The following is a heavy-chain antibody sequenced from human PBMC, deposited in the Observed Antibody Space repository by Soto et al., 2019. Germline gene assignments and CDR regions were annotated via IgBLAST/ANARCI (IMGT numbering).Heavy chain of an antibody. CDR3: AAQNRYSSSWFLGFDP. V-gene: IGHV1-46*01. CDR1: GYTFTSYY. D-gene: IGHD6-13*01. CDR2: INPSGGST. Sequence: SVKVSCKASGYTFTSYYMHWVRQAPGQGLEWMGIINPSGGSTSYAQKFQGRVTMTRDTSTSTVYMELSSLRSEDTAVYYCAAQNRYSSSWFLGFDPWGQGTLVTVSS. J-gene: IGHJ5*02.